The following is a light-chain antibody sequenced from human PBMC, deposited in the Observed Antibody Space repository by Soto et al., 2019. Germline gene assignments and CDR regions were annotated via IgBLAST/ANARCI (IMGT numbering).Light chain of an antibody. V-gene: IGLV4-69*01. CDR2: LNSDGSH. CDR1: SGHSSYA. J-gene: IGLJ2*01. CDR3: QTWGTGIQV. Sequence: QLVLTQSPSASAPLGAPVKLTCTLSSGHSSYAIAWHQQQPEKGPRYLMKLNSDGSHSKGDGIPDRFSGSSSGAERYLTISSLQSEDEADYYCQTWGTGIQVFGGGTKVTVL.